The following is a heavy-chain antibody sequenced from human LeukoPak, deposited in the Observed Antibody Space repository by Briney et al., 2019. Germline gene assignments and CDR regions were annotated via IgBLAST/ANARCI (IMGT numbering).Heavy chain of an antibody. CDR1: GGTFSSYA. J-gene: IGHJ6*03. CDR2: IIPIFGTA. CDR3: AVGIAVAGSSPHYYYYMDV. V-gene: IGHV1-69*13. Sequence: ASVKVSCKASGGTFSSYAISWVRQAPGQGLEWMGGIIPIFGTANYAQKFQGRVTITADESTSTAYMELSSLRSEDTAVYYCAVGIAVAGSSPHYYYYMDVWGKGTTVTISS. D-gene: IGHD6-19*01.